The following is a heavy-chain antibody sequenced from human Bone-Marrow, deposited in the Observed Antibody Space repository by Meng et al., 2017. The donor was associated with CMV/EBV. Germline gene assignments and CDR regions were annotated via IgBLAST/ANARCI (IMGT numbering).Heavy chain of an antibody. CDR2: ISSSGSTI. V-gene: IGHV3-11*01. CDR1: GFTFSDYY. CDR3: ATSGRGGQYYFDS. Sequence: GESLKISCAASGFTFSDYYMSWIRQAPGKGLEWVSYISSSGSTIYYADSVKGRFTISRDNAKNSLYLQMNSLRAEDTAVYYCATSGRGGQYYFDSWGQGTLVTVSS. J-gene: IGHJ4*02. D-gene: IGHD3-10*01.